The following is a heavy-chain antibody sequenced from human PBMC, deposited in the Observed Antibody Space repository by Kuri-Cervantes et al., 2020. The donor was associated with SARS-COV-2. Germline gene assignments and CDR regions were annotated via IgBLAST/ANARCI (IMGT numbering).Heavy chain of an antibody. J-gene: IGHJ3*01. CDR2: ISPNSGKT. D-gene: IGHD5-24*01. CDR3: ARDLRGPRAFDL. V-gene: IGHV1-18*01. CDR1: GYTFTGNNIG. Sequence: ASVKVSCKASGYTFTGNNIGITWVRQAPGQGLEWLGWISPNSGKTNYAQNVRARVTLTTDTSTTTACLDLRNLRSDDTAVYYCARDLRGPRAFDLWGQGKLVNVSS.